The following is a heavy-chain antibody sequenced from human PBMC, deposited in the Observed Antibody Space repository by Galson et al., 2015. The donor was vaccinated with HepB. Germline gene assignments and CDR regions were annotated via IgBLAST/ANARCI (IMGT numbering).Heavy chain of an antibody. D-gene: IGHD4-23*01. CDR2: ISSSSSYI. J-gene: IGHJ2*01. V-gene: IGHV3-21*01. Sequence: SLRLSCAASGFTFSSYSMNWVRQAPGKGLEWVSSISSSSSYIYYADSVKGRFTISRDNAKNSLYLQMNSLRAEDTAVYYCARGGTTVVTPEDYFDLWGRGTLVTVSS. CDR3: ARGGTTVVTPEDYFDL. CDR1: GFTFSSYS.